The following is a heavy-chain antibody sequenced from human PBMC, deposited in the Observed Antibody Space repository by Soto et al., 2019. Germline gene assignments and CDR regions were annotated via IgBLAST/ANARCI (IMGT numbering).Heavy chain of an antibody. CDR2: ISSSSSNI. CDR1: GFTFSNYN. D-gene: IGHD1-1*01. J-gene: IGHJ4*02. Sequence: EVQLVESGGGLVQPGGSLRLSCAASGFTFSNYNMNWVRQAPGKGLEWVSYISSSSSNIYYADSVKGRFTISRDNAKNSLYLQMNSLRDEDTAVYYCAGDGKTSGWFKNWSQGTLVTVSA. V-gene: IGHV3-48*02. CDR3: AGDGKTSGWFKN.